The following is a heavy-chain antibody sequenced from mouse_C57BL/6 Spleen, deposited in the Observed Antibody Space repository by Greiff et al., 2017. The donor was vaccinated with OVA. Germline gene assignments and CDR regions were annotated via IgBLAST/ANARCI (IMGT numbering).Heavy chain of an antibody. D-gene: IGHD2-4*01. CDR2: INPNNGGT. J-gene: IGHJ3*01. Sequence: VQLQQSGPELVKPGASVKMSCKASGYTFTDYNMHWVKQSHGKSLEWIGYINPNNGGTSYNQKFKGKATLTVNKSSSTAYMELRSLTSEDSAVYYCAREGDYDYSWFAYWGQGTLVTVSA. CDR3: AREGDYDYSWFAY. CDR1: GYTFTDYN. V-gene: IGHV1-22*01.